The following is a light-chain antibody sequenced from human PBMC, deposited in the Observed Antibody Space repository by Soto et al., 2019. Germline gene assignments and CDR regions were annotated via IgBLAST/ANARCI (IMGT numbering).Light chain of an antibody. Sequence: QSVLTQPPSASGTPGQRVTISCSGSSSNIGGNTVSWYQQLPGMAPKLLIHSNDQRPSGVPDRFSGSKSGTSAPLAISGLQSEDEADYYCAAWDDSLNGPVFGGGTKLTVL. CDR1: SSNIGGNT. J-gene: IGLJ2*01. V-gene: IGLV1-44*01. CDR2: SND. CDR3: AAWDDSLNGPV.